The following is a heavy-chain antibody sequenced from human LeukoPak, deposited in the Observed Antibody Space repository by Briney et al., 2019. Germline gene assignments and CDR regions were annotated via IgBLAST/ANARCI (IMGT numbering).Heavy chain of an antibody. CDR3: AKPPYTRRPISDY. Sequence: GGSLRLSCAASGFTFSSYEMNWVRQAPGKGLEWVSYISSSGSTTYYADSVKGRFTISRDNSKNTLYLQMNSLRAEDTAVYYCAKPPYTRRPISDYWGQGTLVTVSS. V-gene: IGHV3-48*03. CDR2: ISSSGSTT. J-gene: IGHJ4*02. D-gene: IGHD1-14*01. CDR1: GFTFSSYE.